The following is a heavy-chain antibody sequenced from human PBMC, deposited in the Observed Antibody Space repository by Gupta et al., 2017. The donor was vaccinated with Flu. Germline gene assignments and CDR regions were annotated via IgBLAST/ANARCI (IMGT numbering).Heavy chain of an antibody. J-gene: IGHJ6*02. CDR2: IIPSFGTA. CDR3: ARDYGSSWYLGSSGMDV. V-gene: IGHV1-69*01. Sequence: QVQLVQSRAEVKKPGSSVKVSCKASGGTFSSYAISWVRQAPGQGLEWMGGIIPSFGTANYAQKFQGRVTITADESTSTAYMELSSLRSEDTAVYYCARDYGSSWYLGSSGMDVWGQGTTVTVSS. D-gene: IGHD6-13*01. CDR1: GGTFSSYA.